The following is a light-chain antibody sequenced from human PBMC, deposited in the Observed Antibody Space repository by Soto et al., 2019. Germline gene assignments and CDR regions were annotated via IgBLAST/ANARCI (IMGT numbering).Light chain of an antibody. CDR3: CSYAGSSTYV. CDR2: EGS. CDR1: SSDVGGYNL. J-gene: IGLJ1*01. Sequence: QSAVTQPASVSGSPGQSITISCTGTSSDVGGYNLVSWYQQHPGKAPKVMIYEGSKRPSGVSNRFSGSKSGNTASLTISGLQAEDEADYYCCSYAGSSTYVFGTGTKVTAL. V-gene: IGLV2-23*01.